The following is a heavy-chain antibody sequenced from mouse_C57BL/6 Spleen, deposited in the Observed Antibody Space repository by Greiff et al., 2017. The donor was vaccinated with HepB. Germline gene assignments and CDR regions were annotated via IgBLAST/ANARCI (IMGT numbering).Heavy chain of an antibody. J-gene: IGHJ4*01. D-gene: IGHD1-1*01. Sequence: VKLVESGPGLVQPSQSLSITCTVSGFSLTSYGVHWVRQSPGKGLEWLGVIWRGGSTDYNAAFMSRLSITKDNSKSQVFFKMNSLQADDTAIYYGARVSTTVVAPSYAMDYGGQGTSVTVSS. CDR3: ARVSTTVVAPSYAMDY. CDR2: IWRGGST. V-gene: IGHV2-5*01. CDR1: GFSLTSYG.